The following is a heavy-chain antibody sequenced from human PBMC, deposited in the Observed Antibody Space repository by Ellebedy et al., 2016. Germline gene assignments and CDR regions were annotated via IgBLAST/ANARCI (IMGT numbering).Heavy chain of an antibody. CDR3: ARGPYDILTGYYPGSDY. Sequence: SETLSLXCTVSGGSVGGHYWSWVRQPPGKGPEWIGYIYYSGSTNYNPSLKSRVTISVDTSKNQFSLKLSSVTAADTAVYYCARGPYDILTGYYPGSDYWGQGTLVTVSS. J-gene: IGHJ4*02. CDR2: IYYSGST. CDR1: GGSVGGHY. V-gene: IGHV4-59*02. D-gene: IGHD3-9*01.